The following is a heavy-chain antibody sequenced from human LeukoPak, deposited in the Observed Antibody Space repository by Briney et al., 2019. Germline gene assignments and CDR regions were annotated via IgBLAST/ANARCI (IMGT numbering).Heavy chain of an antibody. CDR3: ARTTSLTASGYDY. D-gene: IGHD4-17*01. CDR1: GYTFTSNH. V-gene: IGHV1-8*03. J-gene: IGHJ4*02. Sequence: ASVKVSCKASGYTFTSNHINWVRQATGQGLEWMGWMSPNTGDRGYAQKFQGRVSITRDTSMSTVYMELSSLRSEDTAVYFCARTTSLTASGYDYWGQGTPVTVSS. CDR2: MSPNTGDR.